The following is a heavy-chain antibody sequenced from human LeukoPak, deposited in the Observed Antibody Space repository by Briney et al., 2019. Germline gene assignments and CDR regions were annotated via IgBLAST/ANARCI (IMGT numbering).Heavy chain of an antibody. J-gene: IGHJ6*02. D-gene: IGHD3-10*01. CDR2: ISYDGSNK. CDR3: AREFRGYGMDV. V-gene: IGHV3-30-3*01. CDR1: GFTFSSYA. Sequence: GGSLRLSCAASGFTFSSYAMHWVRQAPGKGLEWVTVISYDGSNKYCADPVKGRFTISRDNSKNTLYLQMNSLRAEDTAVYYCAREFRGYGMDVWGQGTTVTVSS.